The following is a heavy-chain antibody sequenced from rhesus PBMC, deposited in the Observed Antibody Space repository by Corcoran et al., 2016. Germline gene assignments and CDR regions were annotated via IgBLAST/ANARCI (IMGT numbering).Heavy chain of an antibody. CDR1: GGSISSNY. D-gene: IGHD3-34*01. Sequence: QLQLQESGPGLVKPSETLSLTCAVSGGSISSNYWNWIRQSPGKGLEWIGRISGSGGSTDCNPSIRSRVTISTDTSKSQISLKLSAMTAADTAVYYCARHPSGDYGYFDFRGQGALVTVSS. V-gene: IGHV4-173*01. CDR3: ARHPSGDYGYFDF. CDR2: ISGSGGST. J-gene: IGHJ1*01.